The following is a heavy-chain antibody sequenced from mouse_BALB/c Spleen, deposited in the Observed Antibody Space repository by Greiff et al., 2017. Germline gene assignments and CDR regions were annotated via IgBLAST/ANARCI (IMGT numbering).Heavy chain of an antibody. CDR1: GFTFSSFG. V-gene: IGHV5-17*02. J-gene: IGHJ4*01. D-gene: IGHD1-1*01. CDR2: ISSGSSTI. Sequence: EVMLVESGGGLVQPGGSRKLSCAASGFTFSSFGMHWVRQAPEKGLEWVAYISSGSSTIYYADTVKGRFTISRDNPKNTLFLQMTSLRSEDTAMYYCARTYYYGSSYVGGMDYWGQGTSVTVSS. CDR3: ARTYYYGSSYVGGMDY.